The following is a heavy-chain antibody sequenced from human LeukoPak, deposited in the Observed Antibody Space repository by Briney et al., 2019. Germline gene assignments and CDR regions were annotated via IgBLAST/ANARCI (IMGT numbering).Heavy chain of an antibody. CDR3: ARGDGYSYYFDY. Sequence: SETLSLTCAVSGGSISSGGYSWSWIRQPPGKGLEWIGYIYHSGSTYYNPSLKSRVTISVDRSKNQFSLKLSSVTAADTAVYYCARGDGYSYYFDYWGQGTLATVSS. V-gene: IGHV4-30-2*01. J-gene: IGHJ4*02. CDR2: IYHSGST. D-gene: IGHD3-22*01. CDR1: GGSISSGGYS.